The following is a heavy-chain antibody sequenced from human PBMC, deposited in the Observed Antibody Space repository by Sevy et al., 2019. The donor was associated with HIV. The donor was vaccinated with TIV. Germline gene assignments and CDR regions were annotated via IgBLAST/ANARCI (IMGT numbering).Heavy chain of an antibody. Sequence: ASVKVSCKASGYTFTSYGISWVRQAPGQGLEWMGWISAYNGNTNYAQKLQGRVTMTTDTSTSTAYMELRSLRSDDTAVYYCARTLSPSGYYDFRSGYLYFDYWGQGTLVTVSS. CDR1: GYTFTSYG. CDR2: ISAYNGNT. J-gene: IGHJ4*01. CDR3: ARTLSPSGYYDFRSGYLYFDY. D-gene: IGHD3-3*01. V-gene: IGHV1-18*01.